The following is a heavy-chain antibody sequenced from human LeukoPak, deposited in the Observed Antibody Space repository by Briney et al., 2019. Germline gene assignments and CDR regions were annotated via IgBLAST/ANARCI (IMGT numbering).Heavy chain of an antibody. CDR1: GYTFTSYG. CDR3: ARDGHIAAELFDY. J-gene: IGHJ4*02. CDR2: ISAYNANT. Sequence: ASVKVSCKASGYTFTSYGISWGRQAPGQGLEWMGWISAYNANTNYPQNLQGRVTMTTDTSTTTAYMELRSLRSDDTAVYYCARDGHIAAELFDYWGQGTLVTVSS. V-gene: IGHV1-18*01. D-gene: IGHD6-25*01.